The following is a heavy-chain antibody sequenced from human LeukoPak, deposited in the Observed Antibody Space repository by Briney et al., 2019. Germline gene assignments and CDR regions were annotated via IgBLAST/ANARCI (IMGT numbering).Heavy chain of an antibody. V-gene: IGHV4-39*01. CDR3: ARLGERGYSYGAWGFDY. J-gene: IGHJ4*02. D-gene: IGHD5-18*01. CDR2: IYYSGST. Sequence: SETLSLTCTVSGGSISSSSYYWGWIRQPPGKGLEWIGSIYYSGSTYYNPSLKSRVTISVDTSKNQFSLKLSSVTAADTAVYYCARLGERGYSYGAWGFDYWGQGTLVTVSS. CDR1: GGSISSSSYY.